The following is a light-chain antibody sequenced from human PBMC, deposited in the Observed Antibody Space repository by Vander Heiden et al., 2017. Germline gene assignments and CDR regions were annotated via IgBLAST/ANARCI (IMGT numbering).Light chain of an antibody. CDR2: DAS. V-gene: IGKV3-11*01. CDR1: QSASSY. CDR3: QQRCKWPPLT. Sequence: VLTQSPPPLSLSPGEIATLSCRASQSASSYLAWHQHKPGQSPRLRIYDASNRAMGIPARFSRSGYGTDFTRTSSSREPEDFAVYSCQQRCKWPPLTFGGGTKVEIK. J-gene: IGKJ4*01.